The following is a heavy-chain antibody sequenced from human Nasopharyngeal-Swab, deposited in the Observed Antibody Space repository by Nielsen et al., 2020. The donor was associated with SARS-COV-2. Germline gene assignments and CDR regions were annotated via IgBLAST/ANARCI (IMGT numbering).Heavy chain of an antibody. D-gene: IGHD2-2*01. V-gene: IGHV3-33*05. Sequence: RQPPGKGLEWVAVISYDGSNKYYADSVKGRFTISRDNSKNSLYLQMNSLRAEDTAVYYCARDRSSLVPAAIWNYYYYGMDVWGQGTTVTVSS. CDR2: ISYDGSNK. CDR3: ARDRSSLVPAAIWNYYYYGMDV. J-gene: IGHJ6*02.